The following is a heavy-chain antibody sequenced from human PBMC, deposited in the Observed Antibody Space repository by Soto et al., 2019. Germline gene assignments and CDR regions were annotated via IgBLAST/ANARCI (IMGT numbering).Heavy chain of an antibody. CDR2: INHSGST. J-gene: IGHJ3*02. D-gene: IGHD2-2*01. CDR1: GGSFRGYY. V-gene: IGHV4-34*01. Sequence: PSETLSLTCAVYGGSFRGYYWSWIRQPPGKGLEWIGEINHSGSTNYNPSLKSRVTISVDTSKNQFSLKLSSVTAADTVVYYCARTLYQRACDIWGQGTMIT. CDR3: ARTLYQRACDI.